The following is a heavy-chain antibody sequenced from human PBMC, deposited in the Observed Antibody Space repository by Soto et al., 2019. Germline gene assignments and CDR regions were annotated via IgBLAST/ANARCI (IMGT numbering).Heavy chain of an antibody. D-gene: IGHD3-3*01. CDR2: ISAYNGNT. CDR1: GYTFTSYG. CDR3: AREYYDFWSGYSSNWFDP. Sequence: ASVKVSCKASGYTFTSYGISWVRQAPGQGLEWMGWISAYNGNTNYAQKLQGRVTMTTDTSTSTAYMELRSLRSDDTAVYYCAREYYDFWSGYSSNWFDPWGQGTLVTVSS. J-gene: IGHJ5*02. V-gene: IGHV1-18*01.